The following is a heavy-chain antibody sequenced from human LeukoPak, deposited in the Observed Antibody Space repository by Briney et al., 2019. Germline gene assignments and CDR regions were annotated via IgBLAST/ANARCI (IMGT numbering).Heavy chain of an antibody. CDR2: IYTSGST. CDR1: GGSISSYY. CDR3: ARPVGATGGWFDP. J-gene: IGHJ5*02. V-gene: IGHV4-4*09. D-gene: IGHD1-26*01. Sequence: PSETLSLTCTVSGGSISSYYWSWIRQPPGKGLEWIGYIYTSGSTNYNPSLKSRVTISVDTSKNQFSLKLSSVTAADTAVYYCARPVGATGGWFDPWGQGTLVTVSS.